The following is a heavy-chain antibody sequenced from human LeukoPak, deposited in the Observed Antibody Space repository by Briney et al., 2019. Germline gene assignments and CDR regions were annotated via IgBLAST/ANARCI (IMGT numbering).Heavy chain of an antibody. CDR3: ARWYYDFWSGYSSAKAFDI. V-gene: IGHV4-59*01. J-gene: IGHJ3*02. CDR1: GGSISSYY. Sequence: PSETLSLTCTVSGGSISSYYWSWIRQPPGKGLEWIGYIYYSGSTNYNPSLKSRVTISVDTSKNQFSLKLSSVTAADTAVYYCARWYYDFWSGYSSAKAFDIWGQGTMVTVSS. CDR2: IYYSGST. D-gene: IGHD3-3*01.